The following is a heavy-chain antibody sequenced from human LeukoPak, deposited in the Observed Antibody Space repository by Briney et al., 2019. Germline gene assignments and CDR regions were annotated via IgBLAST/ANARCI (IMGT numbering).Heavy chain of an antibody. CDR2: ISSDGSNK. CDR3: ARDGPRLSEDMGRLQFPDH. Sequence: PGGSLRLSCAASGFIFNSHAFHWVRQAPGKGLEWVAVISSDGSNKYYSDSVKGRCTISRDNSKNTVWLQMNSLRPGDTAFYYCARDGPRLSEDMGRLQFPDHWGQGTLVTVSS. D-gene: IGHD5-24*01. V-gene: IGHV3-30*01. CDR1: GFIFNSHA. J-gene: IGHJ4*02.